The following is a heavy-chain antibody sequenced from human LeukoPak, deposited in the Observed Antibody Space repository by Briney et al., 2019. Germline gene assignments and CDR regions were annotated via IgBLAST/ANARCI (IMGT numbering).Heavy chain of an antibody. D-gene: IGHD3-9*01. CDR3: ATDSDILTGYFVQ. CDR1: GGTFSTSS. CDR2: IIPVLAIP. V-gene: IGHV1-69*04. Sequence: SVKVSCKASGGTFSTSSIAWVRQAPGQGLEWVGRIIPVLAIPNYGKTFQGRVTITADESTSTAYMELSSLRYEDTAVYYCATDSDILTGYFVQWGQGTLVTVSS. J-gene: IGHJ4*02.